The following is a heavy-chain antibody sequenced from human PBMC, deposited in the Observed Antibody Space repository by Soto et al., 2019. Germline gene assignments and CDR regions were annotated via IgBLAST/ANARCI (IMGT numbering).Heavy chain of an antibody. CDR1: GFPFNNYG. CDR3: AREDSIIIPAVSDF. D-gene: IGHD2-2*01. J-gene: IGHJ4*02. V-gene: IGHV3-21*04. Sequence: GGSLRLSCVVCGFPFNNYGINWVRQAPGKGLEWVSTVSKSDYTYYSDLVKGRFTISRDNAKNTVSLQMNTLRAEDTAVYFCAREDSIIIPAVSDFWGQGTLVTVSS. CDR2: VSKSDYT.